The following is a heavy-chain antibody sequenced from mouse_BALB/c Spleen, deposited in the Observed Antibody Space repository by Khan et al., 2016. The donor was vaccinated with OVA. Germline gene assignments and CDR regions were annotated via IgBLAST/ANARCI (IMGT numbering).Heavy chain of an antibody. CDR2: ISTYYGDA. D-gene: IGHD1-1*02. V-gene: IGHV1S137*01. CDR3: ARGGEFAY. Sequence: QVRLQQSGAELVRPGVSVRFSCKASGYTFTDYVMHWVKQSHPKSLEWIGDISTYYGDADFNKTFKGKATLTVARSSSTVYMQLASLTSEDSAISYCARGGEFAYWGQGTLVTGSA. J-gene: IGHJ3*01. CDR1: GYTFTDYV.